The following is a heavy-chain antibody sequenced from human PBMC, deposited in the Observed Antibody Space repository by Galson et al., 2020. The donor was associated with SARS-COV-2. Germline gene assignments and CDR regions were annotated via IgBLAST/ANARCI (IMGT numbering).Heavy chain of an antibody. CDR3: ARAGPSLDLTVH. CDR1: GFTFINFA. J-gene: IGHJ4*02. Sequence: GGSLRLSCAASGFTFINFAMHWVRQAPGKGLEWVAVVSYDGNSKWYPDSVKGRFAISRDNSKNTVYLQMDSLRVEDTAVYYCARAGPSLDLTVHWGQGTLVTVSS. V-gene: IGHV3-30*09. D-gene: IGHD2-2*01. CDR2: VSYDGNSK.